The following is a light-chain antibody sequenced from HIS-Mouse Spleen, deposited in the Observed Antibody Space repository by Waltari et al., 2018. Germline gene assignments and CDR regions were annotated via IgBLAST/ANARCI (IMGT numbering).Light chain of an antibody. J-gene: IGLJ2*01. CDR3: YSTDSSGNHRV. Sequence: SYELTQPPPVSVSPGQTARITFSGDAWPKQYAYWYQQQSGQAPVLVIYEDSKRPSGIPERFSGSSSGTMATLTISGAQVEDEADYYCYSTDSSGNHRVFGGGTKLTVL. CDR1: AWPKQY. V-gene: IGLV3-10*01. CDR2: EDS.